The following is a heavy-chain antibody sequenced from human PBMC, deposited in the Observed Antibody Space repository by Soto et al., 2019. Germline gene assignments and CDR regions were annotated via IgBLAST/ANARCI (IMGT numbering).Heavy chain of an antibody. V-gene: IGHV3-73*01. J-gene: IGHJ4*02. D-gene: IGHD6-13*01. CDR2: IRSKANSYAT. CDR1: GFTFSGSA. Sequence: GGSLRLSCAASGFTFSGSAMHWVRQASGKGLEWVGRIRSKANSYATAYAASVKGRFTISRDDSKNTAYLQMNSLKTEDTAVYYCTRRERNSSSWGQGTLVTASS. CDR3: TRRERNSSS.